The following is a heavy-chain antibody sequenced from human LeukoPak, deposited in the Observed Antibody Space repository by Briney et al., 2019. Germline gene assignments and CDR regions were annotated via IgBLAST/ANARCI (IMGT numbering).Heavy chain of an antibody. CDR2: ISGRGGST. J-gene: IGHJ4*02. CDR1: GFTFTNYV. V-gene: IGHV3-23*01. D-gene: IGHD3/OR15-3a*01. Sequence: GGSLRLSCAASGFTFTNYVMTWVRQAPGKGLEWVSGISGRGGSTYYADSVKGRFTISRDTSKNTLYLQMNSLRAEDTAVYYCARTGYLHFDYWGQGTLVTVSS. CDR3: ARTGYLHFDY.